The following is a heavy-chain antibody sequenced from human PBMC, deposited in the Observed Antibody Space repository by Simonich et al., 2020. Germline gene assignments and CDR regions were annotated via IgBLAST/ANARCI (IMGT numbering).Heavy chain of an antibody. CDR2: INMDGGSP. J-gene: IGHJ3*02. Sequence: EVQLVESGGGLVQPGGSLRLSCAASGFTFSSYWMHWVRQAPGKGLGVGTSINMDGGSPSYADSVKGRFTISRYNAKNTLYLQMNSLRAEDTAGYYCARDYSNYDAFDIWGQGTMVTVSS. V-gene: IGHV3-74*01. CDR1: GFTFSSYW. D-gene: IGHD4-4*01. CDR3: ARDYSNYDAFDI.